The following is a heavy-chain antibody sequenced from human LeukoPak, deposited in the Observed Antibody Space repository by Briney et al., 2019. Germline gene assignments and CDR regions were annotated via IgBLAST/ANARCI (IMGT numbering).Heavy chain of an antibody. CDR1: GGSIGSGHY. Sequence: PSETLSLTCTVSGGSIGSGHYWSWIRQPAGKGLEWVGRVYTSGSTYYNPSLKSRVTISVDTSKNHFSLKLNSVTAADTAVYYCARHRTTVVTYFDYWGQGTLVTVSS. J-gene: IGHJ4*02. V-gene: IGHV4-61*02. D-gene: IGHD4-23*01. CDR3: ARHRTTVVTYFDY. CDR2: VYTSGST.